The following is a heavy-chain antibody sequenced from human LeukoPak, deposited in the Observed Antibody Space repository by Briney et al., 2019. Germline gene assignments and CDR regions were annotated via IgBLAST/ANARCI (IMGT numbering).Heavy chain of an antibody. CDR1: GGSISSYY. V-gene: IGHV4-4*07. CDR3: ARGPYSYDSSGAFDI. Sequence: SEALSLTCTVSGGSISSYYWSWIRQPAGKGLEWIGRIYTSGSTNYNPSLKSRVTMSVDTSKNQFSLKLSSVTAADTAVYFCARGPYSYDSSGAFDIWGQGTMVTVSS. CDR2: IYTSGST. D-gene: IGHD3-22*01. J-gene: IGHJ3*02.